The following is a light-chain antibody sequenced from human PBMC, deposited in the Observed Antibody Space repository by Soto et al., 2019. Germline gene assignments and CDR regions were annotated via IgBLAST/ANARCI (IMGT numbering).Light chain of an antibody. CDR3: KHCDSYWT. Sequence: DIQLTQSPSTLSASVGDRVTITCRASQSISNYLAWYQQKPGKAPKVWIYKASSLESGVPSRFSDSGSGTEFTDTISSLQLDDCATYYCKHCDSYWTFGQGTKVEIK. J-gene: IGKJ1*01. CDR2: KAS. CDR1: QSISNY. V-gene: IGKV1-5*03.